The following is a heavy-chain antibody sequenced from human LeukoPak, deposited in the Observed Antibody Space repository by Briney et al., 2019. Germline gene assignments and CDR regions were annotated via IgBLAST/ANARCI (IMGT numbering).Heavy chain of an antibody. CDR2: IIPSLGIA. J-gene: IGHJ4*02. V-gene: IGHV1-69*04. CDR3: ATGAMSEAGTHS. CDR1: GGTFSSYA. Sequence: SVKVSCKASGGTFSSYAISWVRQAPGQGLEWMGRIIPSLGIANYAQKFQGRVTITADKSTSTAYMELSSLRFEDTAVYYCATGAMSEAGTHSWGQGTLVTVSS. D-gene: IGHD6-19*01.